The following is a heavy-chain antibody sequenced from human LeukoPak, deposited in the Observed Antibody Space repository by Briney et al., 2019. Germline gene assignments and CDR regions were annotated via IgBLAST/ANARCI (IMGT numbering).Heavy chain of an antibody. V-gene: IGHV4-39*01. D-gene: IGHD1-26*01. Sequence: SETLSLTCAVSGGSITTTNFDWAWIRQPPGQGLEWIATISSSGKSYYNPYLMSRVTVSVDTSKNQFSLDVTSVTATDTGLFYCARFKGGTGFDYWGRGILVIV. CDR1: GGSITTTNFD. CDR2: ISSSGKS. CDR3: ARFKGGTGFDY. J-gene: IGHJ4*02.